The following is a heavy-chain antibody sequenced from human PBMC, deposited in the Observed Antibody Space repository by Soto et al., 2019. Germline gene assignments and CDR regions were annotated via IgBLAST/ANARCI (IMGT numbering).Heavy chain of an antibody. CDR3: ASRITMVRGVFDY. D-gene: IGHD3-10*01. CDR1: GFTFSSYW. CDR2: IKQDGSEK. Sequence: GGSLRLSCAASGFTFSSYWMSWVHQAPGKGLEWVANIKQDGSEKYYVDSVKGRFTISRDNAKNSLYLQMNSLRAEDTVVYYGASRITMVRGVFDYWGQGTLVTVSS. J-gene: IGHJ4*02. V-gene: IGHV3-7*01.